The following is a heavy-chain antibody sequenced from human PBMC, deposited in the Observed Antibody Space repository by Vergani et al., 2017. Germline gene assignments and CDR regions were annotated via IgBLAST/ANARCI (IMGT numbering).Heavy chain of an antibody. CDR1: GGSITTDFYY. J-gene: IGHJ3*02. D-gene: IGHD2-2*02. Sequence: QVQLQESGPGLVKPSQTLSLTCTVSGGSITTDFYYWTWIRQHPANGLEWIGYMYHSGSTFYNPSLESRVSISIDTSKNQFYLNLTSVTVADTAMYFCARDRTPNTCDIWGQGTMVSVSS. CDR3: ARDRTPNTCDI. V-gene: IGHV4-31*03. CDR2: MYHSGST.